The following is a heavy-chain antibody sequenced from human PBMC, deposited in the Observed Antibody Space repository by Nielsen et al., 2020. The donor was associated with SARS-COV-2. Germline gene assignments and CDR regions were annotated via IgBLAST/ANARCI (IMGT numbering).Heavy chain of an antibody. D-gene: IGHD3/OR15-3a*01. CDR3: AKDRAIFMIYFTRGGPDY. Sequence: GGSLRLSCAASGFLVSTKYMNWVRQAPGKGLEWVSVFYSGGTTLYADSVKGRFIISRDNSRNTLYLQMNSLRAEDTAMYYCAKDRAIFMIYFTRGGPDYWGQGALVTVSS. J-gene: IGHJ4*02. V-gene: IGHV3-53*05. CDR1: GFLVSTKY. CDR2: FYSGGTT.